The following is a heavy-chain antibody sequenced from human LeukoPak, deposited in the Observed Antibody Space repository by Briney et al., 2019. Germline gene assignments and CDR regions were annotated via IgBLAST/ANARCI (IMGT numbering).Heavy chain of an antibody. CDR2: INHSGST. V-gene: IGHV4-34*01. CDR1: GGSFSGYY. D-gene: IGHD3-22*01. J-gene: IGHJ4*02. Sequence: SETLSLTCAVYGGSFSGYYWSWIRQPPGKGLEWIGEINHSGSTNYNPSLKSRVTISVDTSKNQFSLKLSSVTAADTAVYYCARGPRYYDSSGYYILEYYFDYWGQGTLVTVSS. CDR3: ARGPRYYDSSGYYILEYYFDY.